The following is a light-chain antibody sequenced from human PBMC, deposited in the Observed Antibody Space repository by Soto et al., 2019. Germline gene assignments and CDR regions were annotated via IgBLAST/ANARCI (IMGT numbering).Light chain of an antibody. CDR1: QSVSRSY. J-gene: IGKJ1*01. CDR3: QQYGSSPPWT. CDR2: GAS. V-gene: IGKV3-20*01. Sequence: EIVLTQSPGTLSLSPGERATLSCRASQSVSRSYLAWYQQKPGQAPRLLIYGASSRATGIPDRFSGSGSGTDFTLTIIRLEPEDLAVYYCQQYGSSPPWTFGQGTKVEIK.